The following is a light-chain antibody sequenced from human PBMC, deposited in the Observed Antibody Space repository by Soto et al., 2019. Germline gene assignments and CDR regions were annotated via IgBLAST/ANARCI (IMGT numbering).Light chain of an antibody. CDR2: GVS. J-gene: IGLJ1*01. CDR3: FSHRSGDSHV. Sequence: QSALTQPASVSGSPGQSITISCTGTISDFVVYNYVSWYQQHPGKAPKLMIYGVSNRPSGVSNRFSGSKTGNTASLTISGLQAEDEADYYCFSHRSGDSHVFGTGTKVTVL. CDR1: ISDFVVYNY. V-gene: IGLV2-14*01.